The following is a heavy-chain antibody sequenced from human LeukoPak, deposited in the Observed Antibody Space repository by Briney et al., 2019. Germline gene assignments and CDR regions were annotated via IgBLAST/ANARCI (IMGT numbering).Heavy chain of an antibody. Sequence: SETLSLTCTVSGGSISSSNYYWGWIRQPPGKGLEWIGSIYYSGSTYYSPSLKSRVTISVDTSKNQFSLKLSSVTAADTAVYYCARVMATISWTFYYYYYMDVWGKGTTVTVSS. CDR2: IYYSGST. V-gene: IGHV4-39*07. CDR3: ARVMATISWTFYYYYYMDV. CDR1: GGSISSSNYY. D-gene: IGHD5-12*01. J-gene: IGHJ6*03.